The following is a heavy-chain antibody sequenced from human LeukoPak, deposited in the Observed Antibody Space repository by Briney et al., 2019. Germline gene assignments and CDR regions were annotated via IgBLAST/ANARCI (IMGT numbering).Heavy chain of an antibody. D-gene: IGHD3-22*01. CDR2: ISAYNGNT. CDR1: GYTFTSYG. J-gene: IGHJ3*02. Sequence: GASVKVSCKASGYTFTSYGISWVRQAPGQGLEWMGWISAYNGNTNYAQELQGRVTMTTDTSTSTAYMELRSLRSDDTAVYYCARDGITMIVVVISDAFDIWGQGTMVTVSS. V-gene: IGHV1-18*01. CDR3: ARDGITMIVVVISDAFDI.